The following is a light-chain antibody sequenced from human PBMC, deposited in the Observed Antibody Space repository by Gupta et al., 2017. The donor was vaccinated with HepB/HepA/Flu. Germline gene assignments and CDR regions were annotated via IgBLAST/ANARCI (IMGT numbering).Light chain of an antibody. CDR2: NNN. J-gene: IGLJ2*01. V-gene: IGLV1-44*01. Sequence: SVLPQPPSASGTPGQRVTISSSGSSSNIRSNTVTWYQQLPGTAPKLLFYNNNQRPSGVPDRFSGSKSGTSASLAISGLQSEDEADYYCAAWDDSLNGPVFGGGTKLTVL. CDR3: AAWDDSLNGPV. CDR1: SSNIRSNT.